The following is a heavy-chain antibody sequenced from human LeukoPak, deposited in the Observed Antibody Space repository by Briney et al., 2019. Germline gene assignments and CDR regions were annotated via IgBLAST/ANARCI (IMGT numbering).Heavy chain of an antibody. CDR3: ARDMRGGVIVRNGYYMDV. V-gene: IGHV1-18*01. CDR1: GYTFTSYG. Sequence: ASVKVSCKASGYTFTSYGISWVRQAPGQGLEWMGWISAYNGNTNYAQKLQGRVTMSTDTSTSTGYMELRSLRSDDTAVYYCARDMRGGVIVRNGYYMDVGGKGTTVTVSS. CDR2: ISAYNGNT. J-gene: IGHJ6*03. D-gene: IGHD2/OR15-2a*01.